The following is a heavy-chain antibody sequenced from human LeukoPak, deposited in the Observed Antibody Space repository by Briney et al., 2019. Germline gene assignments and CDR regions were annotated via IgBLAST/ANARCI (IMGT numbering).Heavy chain of an antibody. D-gene: IGHD2-2*02. CDR3: ARERGIVVVPAAISWFDP. V-gene: IGHV1-69*13. Sequence: GASVTVTFMASGCTFRSYVISWVRQARGQERDWMGGSIPIFCTANFVQKLQGRVTITADESTSTAYMELSSLRSEDTAVYYCARERGIVVVPAAISWFDPWGQGTLVTVSS. J-gene: IGHJ5*02. CDR1: GCTFRSYV. CDR2: SIPIFCTA.